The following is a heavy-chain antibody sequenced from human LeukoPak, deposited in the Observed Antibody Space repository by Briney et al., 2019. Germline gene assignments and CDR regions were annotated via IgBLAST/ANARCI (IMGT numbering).Heavy chain of an antibody. CDR3: ARGKVDFAF. J-gene: IGHJ4*02. CDR1: GVTFSNYW. Sequence: PGGSLRLSCAASGVTFSNYWMNWVRQAPGKGLEWVANINRDGSDKRYVDSVRGRFTTSRDNAKNSVYLQMNSLTAADTAVYYCARGKVDFAFWGQGTLVTVSS. D-gene: IGHD3-9*01. CDR2: INRDGSDK. V-gene: IGHV3-7*01.